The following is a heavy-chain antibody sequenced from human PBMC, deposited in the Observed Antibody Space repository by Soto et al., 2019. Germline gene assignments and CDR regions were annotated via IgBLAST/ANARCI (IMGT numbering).Heavy chain of an antibody. CDR3: ARGVVGGYRSSWSPDYYFDY. CDR2: IIPIFGTA. D-gene: IGHD6-13*01. V-gene: IGHV1-69*01. Sequence: QVQLVQSGAEVKKPGSSVKVSCKASGGTFSSYAISWVRQAPGQGLEWMGGIIPIFGTANYAQKFQGRVTITADESTSTAYMELSSLRSEDTAVYYCARGVVGGYRSSWSPDYYFDYWGQGTLVTVSS. J-gene: IGHJ4*02. CDR1: GGTFSSYA.